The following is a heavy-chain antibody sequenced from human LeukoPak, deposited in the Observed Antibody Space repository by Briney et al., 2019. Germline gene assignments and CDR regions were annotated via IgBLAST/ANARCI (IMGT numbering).Heavy chain of an antibody. CDR1: GGTFSSYA. CDR3: ARGYAAFFYMDV. D-gene: IGHD2-15*01. J-gene: IGHJ6*03. V-gene: IGHV1-69*05. CDR2: IIPIFGTA. Sequence: VASVKVSCKASGGTFSSYAISWVRQVPGQGLEWMGGIIPIFGTANYAQKFQGRVTITTDESTSTAYMELSSLRSEDTAVYYCARGYAAFFYMDVWGKGTTVTVSS.